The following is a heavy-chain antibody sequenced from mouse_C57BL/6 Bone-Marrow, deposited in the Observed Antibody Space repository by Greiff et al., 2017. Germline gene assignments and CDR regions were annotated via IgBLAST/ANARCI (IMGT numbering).Heavy chain of an antibody. CDR3: AWPCYSNYGYFDV. Sequence: QVQLQQSGAELVKPGASVKMSCKASGYTFTSYWITWVKQRPGQGLEWIGDIYPGSGSTNYNEKFKSKATLTVDTSSSTAYMQLSSLTSEDSAVYYGAWPCYSNYGYFDVWGTGTAVTVSS. J-gene: IGHJ1*03. CDR2: IYPGSGST. D-gene: IGHD2-5*01. CDR1: GYTFTSYW. V-gene: IGHV1-55*01.